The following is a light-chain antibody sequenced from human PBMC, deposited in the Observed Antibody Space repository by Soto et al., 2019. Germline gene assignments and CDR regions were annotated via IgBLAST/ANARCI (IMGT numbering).Light chain of an antibody. CDR2: CNS. V-gene: IGLV1-40*01. CDR1: SSNIGAGYD. Sequence: VLKHLASGSSAPRRRLTISCTGSSSNIGAGYDVHWYQQLPGAAPKLLIYCNSNRPSGVPDRFSGSKSGTSASLAITGLQADDEADYCCQSYNTSLSAYVFGTGTKVTVL. J-gene: IGLJ1*01. CDR3: QSYNTSLSAYV.